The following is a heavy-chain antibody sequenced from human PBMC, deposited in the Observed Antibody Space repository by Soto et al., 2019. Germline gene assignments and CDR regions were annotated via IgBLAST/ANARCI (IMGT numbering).Heavy chain of an antibody. CDR3: ARVDYNNYLNWFDP. J-gene: IGHJ5*02. Sequence: SETLSLTCTVSGGSISSGGYYWSWIRQHPGKGLEWIGYIYYSGSTYYNPSLKSRVTISVDTSKNQFSLKLSSVTAADTAVYYCARVDYNNYLNWFDPWGQGTLVTVSS. CDR1: GGSISSGGYY. V-gene: IGHV4-31*03. D-gene: IGHD4-4*01. CDR2: IYYSGST.